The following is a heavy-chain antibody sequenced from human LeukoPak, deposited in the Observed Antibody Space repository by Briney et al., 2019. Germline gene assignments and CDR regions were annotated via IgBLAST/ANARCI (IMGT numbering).Heavy chain of an antibody. J-gene: IGHJ4*02. CDR1: GGSISSYY. CDR3: AGDGSPHVSMTVVTSPDY. D-gene: IGHD3-22*01. CDR2: IYYSGST. Sequence: KTSETLSLTCTVSGGSISSYYWSWIRQPPGKGLEWIGYIYYSGSTNYNPSLKSRVTISVDTSKNQFSLKLSSVTAADTAVYYCAGDGSPHVSMTVVTSPDYWGQGTLVTVSS. V-gene: IGHV4-59*12.